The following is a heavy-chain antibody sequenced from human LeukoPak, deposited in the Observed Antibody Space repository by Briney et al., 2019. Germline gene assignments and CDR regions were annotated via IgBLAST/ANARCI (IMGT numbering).Heavy chain of an antibody. CDR3: AREGYSSSWYHPYFDY. CDR1: GFTFSSYG. J-gene: IGHJ4*02. CDR2: IWYDGSNK. V-gene: IGHV3-33*08. D-gene: IGHD6-13*01. Sequence: GGSLRLSCAASGFTFSSYGMHWVRQAPGKGLEWVAVIWYDGSNKYYADSVKGRFTISRGNSKNTLYLQMNSLRAEDTAVYYCAREGYSSSWYHPYFDYWGQGTLVTVSS.